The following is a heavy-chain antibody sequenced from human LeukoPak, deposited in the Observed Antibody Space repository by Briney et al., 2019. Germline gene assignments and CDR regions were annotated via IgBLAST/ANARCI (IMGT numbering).Heavy chain of an antibody. J-gene: IGHJ3*02. CDR1: GFTFSSYA. D-gene: IGHD3-3*01. CDR3: AREKKTEWTTGAFDM. CDR2: ISGSGGST. V-gene: IGHV3-23*01. Sequence: GGSLRLSCPASGFTFSSYAMSWVRQAPGKGLEWVSAISGSGGSTYYADSVKGRFAISRDNSKNTLYLQMNSLRAEDTAVYYCAREKKTEWTTGAFDMWGQGTMVTVSS.